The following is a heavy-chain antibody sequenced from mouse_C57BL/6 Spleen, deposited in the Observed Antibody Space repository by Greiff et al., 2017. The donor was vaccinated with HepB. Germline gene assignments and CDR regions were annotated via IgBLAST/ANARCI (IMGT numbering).Heavy chain of an antibody. CDR1: GYTFTDYY. Sequence: VQLQQSGPELVKPGASVKISCKASGYTFTDYYMNWVKQSHGKSLEWIGDINPNNGGTSYNQKFKGKATLTVDKSSSTAYMELRSLTSEDSAVYYCARPLLDCFDYWGQGTTLTVSS. CDR3: ARPLLDCFDY. J-gene: IGHJ2*01. V-gene: IGHV1-26*01. CDR2: INPNNGGT.